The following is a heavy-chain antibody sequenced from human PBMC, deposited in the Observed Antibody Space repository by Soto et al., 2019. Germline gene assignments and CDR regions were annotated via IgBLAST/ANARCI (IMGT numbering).Heavy chain of an antibody. CDR2: ISGSGGST. V-gene: IGHV3-23*01. D-gene: IGHD6-13*01. CDR1: GFTFSSYA. CDR3: AKGSSSWYRSGLDY. Sequence: GGSLRLSCAASGFTFSSYAMSWVRQAPGKGLEWVSAISGSGGSTYYADSVKGRFTLSRENSKNTLYLQMNSLRAEDTAVYYCAKGSSSWYRSGLDYWGKGTPVTVSS. J-gene: IGHJ4*02.